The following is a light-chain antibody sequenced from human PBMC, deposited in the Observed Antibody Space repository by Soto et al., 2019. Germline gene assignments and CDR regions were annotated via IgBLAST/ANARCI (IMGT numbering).Light chain of an antibody. CDR2: KIS. CDR3: MQATHSPWA. V-gene: IGKV2-24*01. CDR1: QSLVHSDGNTY. Sequence: DIVLTQAPLSSPVTLGQPASISCRSSQSLVHSDGNTYLSWLHQRPGQPPRLLIYKISKRFSGVPDRFSGRGAGTDFTLTITRVEAEDVGVYYCMQATHSPWAFGQGTKVEIK. J-gene: IGKJ1*01.